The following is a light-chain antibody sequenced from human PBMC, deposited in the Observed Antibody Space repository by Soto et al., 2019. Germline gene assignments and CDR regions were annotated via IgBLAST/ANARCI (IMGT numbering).Light chain of an antibody. Sequence: QSALTQPASVSGSPGQSITISCTGTSSDVGGYNYVSWYQQHPGKVPRLMIYEVSNRPSGLSNRFSGSKSDNTASLTISGLQDEDEADYYWSSYTSSNTWVFGGGTKLTVL. CDR2: EVS. CDR3: SSYTSSNTWV. J-gene: IGLJ3*02. CDR1: SSDVGGYNY. V-gene: IGLV2-14*01.